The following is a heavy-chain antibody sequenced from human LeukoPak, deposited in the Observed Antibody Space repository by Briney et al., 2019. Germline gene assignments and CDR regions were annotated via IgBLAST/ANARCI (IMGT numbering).Heavy chain of an antibody. J-gene: IGHJ4*02. CDR1: GGSFSGYY. CDR3: ARGSRRYDFWSGYQY. D-gene: IGHD3-3*01. Sequence: SETLSLTCAVYGGSFSGYYWSWIRQPPGRGLEWIGEINHSGSTYYNPSLKSRVTISVDTSKNQFSLKLSSVTAADTAVYYCARGSRRYDFWSGYQYWGQGTLVTVSS. V-gene: IGHV4-34*01. CDR2: INHSGST.